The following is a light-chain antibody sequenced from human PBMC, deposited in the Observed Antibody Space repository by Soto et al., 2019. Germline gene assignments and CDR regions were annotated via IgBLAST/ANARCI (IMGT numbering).Light chain of an antibody. CDR3: QQYGSSRT. J-gene: IGKJ1*01. Sequence: PGEGATLTCRASQSVSTYLAWYQQKPGQAPRLLIYGASSRATGIPDRFSGSGSGTDFTLTISRLEPEDFAVYYCQQYGSSRTFGQGTKV. CDR2: GAS. CDR1: QSVSTY. V-gene: IGKV3-20*01.